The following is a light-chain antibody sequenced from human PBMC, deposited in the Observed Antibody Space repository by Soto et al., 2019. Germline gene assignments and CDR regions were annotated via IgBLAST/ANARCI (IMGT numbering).Light chain of an antibody. J-gene: IGKJ4*01. V-gene: IGKV1-39*01. CDR1: QTISVY. CDR3: QQGFRFLTFGGVTPQLT. CDR2: TAS. Sequence: DIQMTQSPSSLSASVGDTVIITCRASQTISVYLNWYQQIAGKAPKLLIYTASTLQTGFPSRISGSGSGTDFTLTISRLQPEDLATYCCQQGFRFLTFGGVTPQLTFGAWTKVEIK.